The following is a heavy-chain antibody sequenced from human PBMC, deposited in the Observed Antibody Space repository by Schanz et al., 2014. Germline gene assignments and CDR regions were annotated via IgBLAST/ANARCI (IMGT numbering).Heavy chain of an antibody. D-gene: IGHD6-19*01. J-gene: IGHJ4*02. CDR1: GFTFRSYG. V-gene: IGHV3-33*01. CDR2: ISYDGSSK. CDR3: VRDKKGFVAVAGRAPFDY. Sequence: QVQLVESGGGVVQPGRSLRLSCAASGFTFRSYGMHWVRQAPGKGLEWVALISYDGSSKNHADSVQGRFTISRDNSKNALYLQVNNLSAEDTAVYYCVRDKKGFVAVAGRAPFDYWGQGTLVTVSS.